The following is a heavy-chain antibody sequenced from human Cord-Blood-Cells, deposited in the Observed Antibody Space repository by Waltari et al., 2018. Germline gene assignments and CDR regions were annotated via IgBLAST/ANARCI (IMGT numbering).Heavy chain of an antibody. Sequence: QLQLQESGPGLVKPSEPLSLTCTVSGGTISSSGYYWGWIRQPPGKGLEWIGSIYYSGSTYYNPSLKSRVTISVDTSKNQFSLKLSSVTAADTAVYYCARTPRWGNYFDYWGQGTLVTVSS. V-gene: IGHV4-39*01. D-gene: IGHD7-27*01. CDR2: IYYSGST. CDR3: ARTPRWGNYFDY. J-gene: IGHJ4*02. CDR1: GGTISSSGYY.